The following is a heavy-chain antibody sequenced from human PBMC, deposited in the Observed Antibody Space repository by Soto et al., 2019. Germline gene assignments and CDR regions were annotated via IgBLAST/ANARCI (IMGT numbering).Heavy chain of an antibody. V-gene: IGHV4-59*01. J-gene: IGHJ4*02. D-gene: IGHD3-3*01. CDR3: ARANFCSGYYCHTSFDD. CDR1: GASMSTGY. CDR2: IHHTGST. Sequence: PSVTLSLTFTVSGASMSTGYWSWIRQSSQRGLEWIGYIHHTGSTSSHPALRRRVTMSVDTSKNQISLKLTSVTAEDTAVYFCARANFCSGYYCHTSFDDWGPGTLVTVSS.